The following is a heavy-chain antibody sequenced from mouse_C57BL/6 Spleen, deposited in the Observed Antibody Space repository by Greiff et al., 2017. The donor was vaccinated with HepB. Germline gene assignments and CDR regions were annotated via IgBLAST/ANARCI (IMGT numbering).Heavy chain of an antibody. D-gene: IGHD2-2*01. CDR3: ARRGYDAGVDY. CDR1: GYTFTDYN. Sequence: EVQLQQSGPELVKPGASVKLPCKASGYTFTDYNMDWVKQSHGKSLEWIGDINPNNGGTIYNQKFKGKATLTVDKSSSTAYMELRSLTSEDTAVYYCARRGYDAGVDYWGQGTTLTVSS. V-gene: IGHV1-18*01. J-gene: IGHJ2*01. CDR2: INPNNGGT.